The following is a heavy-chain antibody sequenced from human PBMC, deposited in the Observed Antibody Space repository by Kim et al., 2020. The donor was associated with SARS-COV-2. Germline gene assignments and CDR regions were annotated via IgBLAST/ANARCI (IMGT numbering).Heavy chain of an antibody. J-gene: IGHJ4*02. Sequence: GGSLRLSCAASGLTFSSYWIHWVRQAPGKGLVWVSRINSDGSTTNYADSVKGRFTISRDNAKNTLYLQMNSLRAEDTAVYYCARGSGTYYNSLQYWGQGTLVTVSS. V-gene: IGHV3-74*01. CDR3: ARGSGTYYNSLQY. CDR1: GLTFSSYW. CDR2: INSDGSTT. D-gene: IGHD3-10*01.